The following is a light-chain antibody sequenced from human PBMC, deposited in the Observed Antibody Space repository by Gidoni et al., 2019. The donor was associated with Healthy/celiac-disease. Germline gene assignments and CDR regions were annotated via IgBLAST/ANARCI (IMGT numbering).Light chain of an antibody. CDR3: QQRSNWPLYT. Sequence: EIVLTQTPATLSLSPGERATLSCRASQIGSSYLAWYQQKPGQAPRLLIYDASNRATGIPARFSGSGSGTDFTLTISSLEPEDFAVYYCQQRSNWPLYTFGQGTKLEIK. CDR1: QIGSSY. J-gene: IGKJ2*01. CDR2: DAS. V-gene: IGKV3-11*01.